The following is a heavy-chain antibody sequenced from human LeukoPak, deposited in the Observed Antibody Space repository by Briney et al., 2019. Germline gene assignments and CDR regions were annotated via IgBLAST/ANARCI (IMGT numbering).Heavy chain of an antibody. CDR2: IASHGGEK. J-gene: IGHJ3*02. CDR1: GFTFSSYG. Sequence: GGSLRLSCAASGFTFSSYGIHWVRQAAGKGLEWVAVIASHGGEKYYADSVKGRFTISRDNSKNTLYLQMNSLRAEDTAMYYCARVRSVGYSYVTDASDIWGQGTMVTVSS. V-gene: IGHV3-30*19. CDR3: ARVRSVGYSYVTDASDI. D-gene: IGHD5-18*01.